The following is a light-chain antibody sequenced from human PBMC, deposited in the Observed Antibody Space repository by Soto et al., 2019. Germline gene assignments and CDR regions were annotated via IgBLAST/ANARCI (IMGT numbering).Light chain of an antibody. Sequence: EIVLTQSPGTLSLSPGERATLSCRASQSVRNSHLAWYQQKPGQAPRLLISSVSKRATGIPDRFSGGGSGTDFTLTISRVEPEDFALYICQQYDGSPITFGQGTRLEIK. CDR1: QSVRNSH. CDR2: SVS. V-gene: IGKV3-20*01. CDR3: QQYDGSPIT. J-gene: IGKJ5*01.